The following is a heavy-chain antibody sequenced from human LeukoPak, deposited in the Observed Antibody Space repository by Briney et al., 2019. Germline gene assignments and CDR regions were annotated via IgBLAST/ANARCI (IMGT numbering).Heavy chain of an antibody. Sequence: SETLSLTCTVSGGSISRNYWSWIRRPPGKGLEWIGYIYYSGSTNYNPSLKSRVTISVDTSKNQFSLKLSSVTAADTAVYYCARVSSAYYYYYMDVWGKGTTVTISS. V-gene: IGHV4-59*12. CDR2: IYYSGST. J-gene: IGHJ6*03. CDR1: GGSISRNY. CDR3: ARVSSAYYYYYMDV.